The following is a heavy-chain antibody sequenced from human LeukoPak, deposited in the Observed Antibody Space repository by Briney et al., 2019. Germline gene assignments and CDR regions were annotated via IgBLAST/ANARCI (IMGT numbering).Heavy chain of an antibody. J-gene: IGHJ3*02. CDR3: ARDHPDIVVVPAATHAFDI. Sequence: GGSLRLSCAASGFTFSSYSMNWVRQAPGKGLEWVSSISSSSSYIYYADSVKGRFTISRDNAKNSLYLQMNSLRAEDTAVYYCARDHPDIVVVPAATHAFDIWGQGDNGHRLF. CDR1: GFTFSSYS. D-gene: IGHD2-2*01. V-gene: IGHV3-21*01. CDR2: ISSSSSYI.